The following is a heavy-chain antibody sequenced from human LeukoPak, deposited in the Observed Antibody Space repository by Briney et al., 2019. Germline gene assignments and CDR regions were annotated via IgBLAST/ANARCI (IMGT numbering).Heavy chain of an antibody. D-gene: IGHD3-10*01. CDR1: GFPFSTYA. J-gene: IGHJ4*02. Sequence: GGSLRLSCAASGFPFSTYAMSWVRQAPGKGLEWVSTITGSSGATYYADSVKGRSTISRDNSKDTVYLQMNSLRAEDTAVYYCAKGGLWFGEFLDYWGQGTLVTVSS. CDR3: AKGGLWFGEFLDY. V-gene: IGHV3-23*01. CDR2: ITGSSGAT.